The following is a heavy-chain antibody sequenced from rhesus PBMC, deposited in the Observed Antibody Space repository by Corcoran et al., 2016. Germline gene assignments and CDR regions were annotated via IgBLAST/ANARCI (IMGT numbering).Heavy chain of an antibody. CDR2: IYGIGSST. CDR3: ASDPAGTNLDY. Sequence: QVQLQESGPGLVKPSETLSLTCAVSGYSISSSYWSWIRQAPGKGLEWIGYIYGIGSSTNYNPSLKSRVSLSVDTSKNQLSLKLSSVTAADTAVYYCASDPAGTNLDYWGQGVLVTVSS. D-gene: IGHD1-20*01. V-gene: IGHV4-169*02. J-gene: IGHJ4*01. CDR1: GYSISSSY.